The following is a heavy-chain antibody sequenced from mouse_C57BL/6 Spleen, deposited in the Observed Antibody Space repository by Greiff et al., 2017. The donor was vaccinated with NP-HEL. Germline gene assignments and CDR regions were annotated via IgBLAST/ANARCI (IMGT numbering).Heavy chain of an antibody. CDR1: GYTFTSYW. CDR2: IHPNSGST. CDR3: ARCGSSYDGFAY. J-gene: IGHJ3*01. D-gene: IGHD1-1*01. Sequence: VKLMESGAELVKPGASVKLSCKASGYTFTSYWMHWVKQRPGQGLEWIGMIHPNSGSTNYNEKFKSKATLTVDKSSSTAYMQLSSLTSEDSAVYYCARCGSSYDGFAYWGQGTLVTVSA. V-gene: IGHV1-64*01.